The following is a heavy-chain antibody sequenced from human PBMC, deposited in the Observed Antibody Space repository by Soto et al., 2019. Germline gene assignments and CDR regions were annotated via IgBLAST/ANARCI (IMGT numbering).Heavy chain of an antibody. CDR2: IDWDGNQ. J-gene: IGHJ3*02. D-gene: IGHD1-7*01. CDR1: GFSLSTSGMC. V-gene: IGHV2-70*01. Sequence: SGPTLVNPTQTLTLTCTFSGFSLSTSGMCVTWIRQPPGRALEWLALIDWDGNQYYDSSLRTRLTISKDTSKNQVVLSLTNMDPVDTATYYRARSNSRTTRAFDIWGQGTMVTVSS. CDR3: ARSNSRTTRAFDI.